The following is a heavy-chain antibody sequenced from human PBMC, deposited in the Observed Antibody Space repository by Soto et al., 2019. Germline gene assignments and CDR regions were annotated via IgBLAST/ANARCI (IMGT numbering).Heavy chain of an antibody. CDR3: AKGTYYYDSSGYSFFY. D-gene: IGHD3-22*01. CDR1: GFTFSSYA. CDR2: ISGSGGST. J-gene: IGHJ4*02. Sequence: GGSLRLSCAASGFTFSSYAMSWVRQAPGKGLEWVSAISGSGGSTYYADSVKGRFTISRDNSKNTLYLQMNSLRVEDTAVYYCAKGTYYYDSSGYSFFYWGQGTLVTVSS. V-gene: IGHV3-23*01.